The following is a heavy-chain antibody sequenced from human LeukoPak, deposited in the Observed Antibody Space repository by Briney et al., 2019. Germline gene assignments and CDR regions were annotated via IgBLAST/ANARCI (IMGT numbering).Heavy chain of an antibody. V-gene: IGHV4-59*01. CDR1: GDSFSNYY. J-gene: IGHJ5*02. D-gene: IGHD2-2*01. Sequence: SETLSLTCSVSGDSFSNYYWTWIRQPPGKGLDWIGYIYYSGTTNYNPSLKSQVTISLDTSKKQLSLKLSSVTAADTAVYYCARVSCTSTSCPGWIDPWGQGTLVTVSS. CDR2: IYYSGTT. CDR3: ARVSCTSTSCPGWIDP.